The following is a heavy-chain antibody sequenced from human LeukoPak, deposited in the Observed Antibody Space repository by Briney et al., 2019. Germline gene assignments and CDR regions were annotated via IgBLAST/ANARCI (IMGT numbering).Heavy chain of an antibody. D-gene: IGHD5-24*01. J-gene: IGHJ6*02. CDR1: GGTFSSYA. V-gene: IGHV1-69*13. CDR3: ARVQLRRKRSSNYYGMDV. CDR2: IIPIFGTA. Sequence: SVKVSCKASGGTFSSYAISWVRQAPGQGLEWMGGIIPIFGTANYAQKFQGRVTITADESTSTAYMELSSLRSEDTAVYYCARVQLRRKRSSNYYGMDVWGQGTTVTVSS.